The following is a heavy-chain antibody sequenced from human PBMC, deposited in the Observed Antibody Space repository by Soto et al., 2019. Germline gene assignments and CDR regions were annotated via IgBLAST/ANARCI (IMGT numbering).Heavy chain of an antibody. D-gene: IGHD1-26*01. CDR3: ARVEFDSGIGAGAFDI. CDR1: GGTFSSYA. Sequence: QVQLVQSGAEVKKPGSSVKVSCKASGGTFSSYAINWVRQAPGQGLEWMGGIIPIFGTANYAQKFQGRVTITADESTSTAYMELSSLRSEDTAVYYCARVEFDSGIGAGAFDIWGQGTMVTVSS. V-gene: IGHV1-69*01. J-gene: IGHJ3*02. CDR2: IIPIFGTA.